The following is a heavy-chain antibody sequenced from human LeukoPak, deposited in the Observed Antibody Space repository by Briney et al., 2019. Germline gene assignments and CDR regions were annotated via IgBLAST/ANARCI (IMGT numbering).Heavy chain of an antibody. CDR2: ISSSGSTI. CDR3: ALTGIAAGRRWFDP. D-gene: IGHD6-13*01. CDR1: GFTFSSYE. Sequence: PGGSLRLSGAASGFTFSSYEMTWVRQAPGKGLEWVSYISSSGSTIYYADSVKGRFTISRDNAKNSLYLQMNSLRAEDTAVYYCALTGIAAGRRWFDPWGQGTLVTVSS. V-gene: IGHV3-48*03. J-gene: IGHJ5*02.